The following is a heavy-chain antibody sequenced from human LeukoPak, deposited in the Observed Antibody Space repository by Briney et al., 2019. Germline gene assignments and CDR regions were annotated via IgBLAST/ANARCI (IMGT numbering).Heavy chain of an antibody. CDR1: GFTFSDCD. CDR3: GRAF. J-gene: IGHJ4*02. V-gene: IGHV3-21*06. Sequence: GGSLRLSCTASGFTFSDCDMNWFRQAPGKGLEWVAPISYRSSHIYYADSAKGRFTISRDNAKNSLYLQMNNLRDEDTAVYYCGRAFWGQGTLVTVSS. CDR2: ISYRSSHI.